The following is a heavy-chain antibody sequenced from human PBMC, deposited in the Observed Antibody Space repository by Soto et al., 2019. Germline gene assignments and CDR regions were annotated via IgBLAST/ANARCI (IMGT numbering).Heavy chain of an antibody. D-gene: IGHD1-26*01. CDR1: GFTFGNYG. V-gene: IGHV3-30*18. CDR3: AKRGGSARHFDY. J-gene: IGHJ4*02. Sequence: GGSLRLSCTGSGFTFGNYGMHWVRQAPGKGLEWVASTSYDGNNKYYADSLKGRFTISRDNSKKMVYLQMTSLGPEDTAVYYCAKRGGSARHFDYWGQGALVTVSS. CDR2: TSYDGNNK.